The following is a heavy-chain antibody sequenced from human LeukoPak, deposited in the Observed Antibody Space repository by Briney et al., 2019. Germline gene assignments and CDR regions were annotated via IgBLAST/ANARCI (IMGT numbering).Heavy chain of an antibody. Sequence: PSETLSLTCTVSGGPIRSYYWSWIRQPPGKGLEWIGYIYYSGSTNYNPSLKSRATMSVETAHNQVSLKLSSVTAADTAVYYCARGIEMSTVVPFDPWGQGTLVTVSS. D-gene: IGHD5-24*01. CDR3: ARGIEMSTVVPFDP. CDR2: IYYSGST. CDR1: GGPIRSYY. J-gene: IGHJ5*02. V-gene: IGHV4-59*01.